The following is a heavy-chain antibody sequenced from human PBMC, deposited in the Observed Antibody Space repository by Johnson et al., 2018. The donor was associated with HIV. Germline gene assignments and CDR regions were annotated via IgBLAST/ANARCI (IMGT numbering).Heavy chain of an antibody. CDR3: ARIHGSGWEHDAFDI. CDR2: ISSSGSTI. CDR1: GFTFSDYY. Sequence: QMLLVESGGGLVKPGGSLRLSCVASGFTFSDYYMTWIRQAPRKGLEWVSYISSSGSTIYYADSVKGRFTISRDNARNSLFLQMNSLRAEDTAVYYCARIHGSGWEHDAFDIWGQGTLVTVSS. V-gene: IGHV3-11*04. J-gene: IGHJ3*02. D-gene: IGHD6-19*01.